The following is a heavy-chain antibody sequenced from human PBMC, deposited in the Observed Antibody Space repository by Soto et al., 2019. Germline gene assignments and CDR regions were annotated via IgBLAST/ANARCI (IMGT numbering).Heavy chain of an antibody. Sequence: PSETLSLTCTVSGDSINSSTYYWAWIRQPPGKGLEWLGSVYYSGTTYYNPSLKSRVTISVDTSRTHFSLKLISVTAADTSVYFCARQPYDSSDYFDYWGQGTLVTVS. CDR3: ARQPYDSSDYFDY. CDR2: VYYSGTT. V-gene: IGHV4-39*01. CDR1: GDSINSSTYY. J-gene: IGHJ4*02. D-gene: IGHD3-22*01.